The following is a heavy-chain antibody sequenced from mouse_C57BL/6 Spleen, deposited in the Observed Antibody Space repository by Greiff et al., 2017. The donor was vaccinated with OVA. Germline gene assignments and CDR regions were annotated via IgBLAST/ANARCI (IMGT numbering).Heavy chain of an antibody. CDR1: GFTFSRYA. Sequence: EVQRVESGGGLVKPGGSLNLSCAASGFTFSRYALSWVRQTPETRLAWVATISDGGRSTSYPATVQGRFTISRDNAKNNLYLQMSQLKSEDTAMYYGASDYYGSSYRYFDVWGTGTTVTVSS. J-gene: IGHJ1*03. CDR3: ASDYYGSSYRYFDV. D-gene: IGHD1-1*01. CDR2: ISDGGRST. V-gene: IGHV5-4*01.